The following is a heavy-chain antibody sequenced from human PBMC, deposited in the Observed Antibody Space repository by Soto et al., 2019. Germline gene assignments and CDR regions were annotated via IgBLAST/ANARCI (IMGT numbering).Heavy chain of an antibody. CDR1: GGTFSSYA. CDR2: IIPIFGTA. J-gene: IGHJ6*02. CDR3: ARDLRITMVREATRPAWHYYYSGMDV. V-gene: IGHV1-69*01. D-gene: IGHD3-10*01. Sequence: QVQLVQSGAEVKKPGSSVKVSCKASGGTFSSYAISWVRQAPGQGLEWMGGIIPIFGTANYAQKFQGRVTITADESTSPAYMELSSLRSEDTAVYYCARDLRITMVREATRPAWHYYYSGMDVWGQGTTVTVSS.